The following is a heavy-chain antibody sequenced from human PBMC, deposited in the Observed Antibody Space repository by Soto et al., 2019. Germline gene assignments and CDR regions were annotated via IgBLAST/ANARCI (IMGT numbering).Heavy chain of an antibody. D-gene: IGHD2-2*01. V-gene: IGHV1-2*02. CDR1: GYTFTGYD. CDR3: AVGGLVVPAWGNWFDP. J-gene: IGHJ5*02. Sequence: QVQLVQSGDEVQKPGASVKVSCKASGYTFTGYDMHWVRQAPGQGLEWMGWINPNSGCTNYAQKAQGRVNMTRDTAISTAYMELSRLRSDDTVVYYCAVGGLVVPAWGNWFDPWGQGTLVTVSS. CDR2: INPNSGCT.